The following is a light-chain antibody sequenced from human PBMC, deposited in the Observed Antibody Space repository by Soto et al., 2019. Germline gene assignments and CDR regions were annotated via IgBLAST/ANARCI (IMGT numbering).Light chain of an antibody. CDR2: EVS. V-gene: IGLV2-14*01. CDR3: SSYTTSSTLEV. J-gene: IGLJ1*01. CDR1: SSDVGGYKF. Sequence: QSALTQPASVSGSPGQSVTISCTGTSSDVGGYKFVSWYQQHPGKAPKLMIFEVSNWPSGVSNRFSGSKSGNTASLTISGLQAEDEADYYCSSYTTSSTLEVFGTGTKLTVL.